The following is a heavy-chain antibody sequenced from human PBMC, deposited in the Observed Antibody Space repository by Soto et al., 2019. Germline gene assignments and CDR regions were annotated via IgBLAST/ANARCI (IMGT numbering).Heavy chain of an antibody. CDR1: GFTFSSYG. V-gene: IGHV3-30*03. CDR3: ARDCVTGYCTNGGCGNRHY. J-gene: IGHJ4*02. D-gene: IGHD2-8*01. Sequence: QVQLVESGGGVVQPGRSLRLSCAASGFTFSSYGMHWVRQAPGKGLEWVAVISYDGSNKYYADSVKGRFTIYRDNPKNTLYLQMNTVGAEDSAVYFCARDCVTGYCTNGGCGNRHYLGEGTLKAVSS. CDR2: ISYDGSNK.